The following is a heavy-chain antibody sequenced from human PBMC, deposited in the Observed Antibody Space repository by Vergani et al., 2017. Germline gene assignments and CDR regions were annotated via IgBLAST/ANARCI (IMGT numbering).Heavy chain of an antibody. J-gene: IGHJ4*02. CDR2: ISSSSSYI. CDR1: GFTFSSYS. CDR3: ARALGHASGSYGKYSFDY. V-gene: IGHV3-21*01. D-gene: IGHD3-10*01. Sequence: EVQLVESGGGLVKRGGSLRLSCAASGFTFSSYSMNWVRQAPGKGLEWVSSISSSSSYIHYSDSLKGRFTISRDNAKSSLYLQMNSLRAEDTGVYYCARALGHASGSYGKYSFDYWGQGTLVTVSS.